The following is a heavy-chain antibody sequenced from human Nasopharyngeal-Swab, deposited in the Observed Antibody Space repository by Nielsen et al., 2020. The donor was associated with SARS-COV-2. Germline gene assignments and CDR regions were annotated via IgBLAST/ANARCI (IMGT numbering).Heavy chain of an antibody. CDR2: INGDGSST. Sequence: GGSLRLSCAASGFTFSSYWMHWVRQAPGKGLVWVSRINGDGSSTTCADSVRGRFTISRDNSKNTLYLQMNSLRAEDTAVYYCARPGGSGDPYWYFDLWGRGTLVTVSS. V-gene: IGHV3-74*01. CDR1: GFTFSSYW. D-gene: IGHD3-16*01. J-gene: IGHJ2*01. CDR3: ARPGGSGDPYWYFDL.